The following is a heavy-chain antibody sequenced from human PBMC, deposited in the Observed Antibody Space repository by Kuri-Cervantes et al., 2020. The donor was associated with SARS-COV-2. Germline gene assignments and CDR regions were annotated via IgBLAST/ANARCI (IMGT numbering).Heavy chain of an antibody. CDR1: GFTFSSYW. CDR3: AREGLASPIYWYFDL. CDR2: IKQDGSEK. D-gene: IGHD3-16*01. Sequence: GESLKISCAASGFTFSSYWMSWVRQAPGKGLEWVANIKQDGSEKYYVDSVKGRFTISRDNAKNSLYLQMNSLRAEDTAVYYCAREGLASPIYWYFDLWGRGTLVTVSS. J-gene: IGHJ2*01. V-gene: IGHV3-7*01.